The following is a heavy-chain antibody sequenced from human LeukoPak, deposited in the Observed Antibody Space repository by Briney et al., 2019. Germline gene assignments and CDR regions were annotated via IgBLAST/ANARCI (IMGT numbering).Heavy chain of an antibody. CDR1: GGSISSSSYY. V-gene: IGHV4-39*01. D-gene: IGHD4-11*01. CDR2: IYYSGST. CDR3: ARKLQELRDHSNYYFDY. Sequence: SETLSLTCTVSGGSISSSSYYWGWIRQPPGKGLEWIGSIYYSGSTYYNPSLKSRVTISVDTSKNQFSLKLSSVTAADTAVYYCARKLQELRDHSNYYFDYWGQGTLVTVSS. J-gene: IGHJ4*02.